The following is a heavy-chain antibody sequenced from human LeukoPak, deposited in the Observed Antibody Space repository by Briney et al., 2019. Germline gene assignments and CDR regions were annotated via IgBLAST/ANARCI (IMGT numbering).Heavy chain of an antibody. D-gene: IGHD3-16*01. Sequence: SETLSLTCTVSGGSISSYYWSWIRQPPVKGLEWIGYTYYSGSTNYNPSLKSRVTISVDTSKNQFSLKLSSVTAADTAVYYCARISFSGGNNFDYWGQGTLVTVSS. CDR3: ARISFSGGNNFDY. CDR2: TYYSGST. J-gene: IGHJ4*02. V-gene: IGHV4-59*08. CDR1: GGSISSYY.